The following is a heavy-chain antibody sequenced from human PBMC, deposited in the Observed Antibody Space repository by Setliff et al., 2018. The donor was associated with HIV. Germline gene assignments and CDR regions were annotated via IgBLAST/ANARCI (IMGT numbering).Heavy chain of an antibody. Sequence: SETLSLTCTVSGGSISSYYWSWIRQPPGKGLEWIGYIYTSGSTNYNPSLKSRVTISVDTSKNQFSLKLSSVTAADTAVYYCVRVPDYWGQGTLVTVSS. J-gene: IGHJ4*02. V-gene: IGHV4-4*09. CDR3: VRVPDY. CDR2: IYTSGST. CDR1: GGSISSYY.